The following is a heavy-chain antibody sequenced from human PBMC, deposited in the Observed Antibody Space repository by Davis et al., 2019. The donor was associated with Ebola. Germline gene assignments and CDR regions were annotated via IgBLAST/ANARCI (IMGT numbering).Heavy chain of an antibody. Sequence: ASVKVSCKASGYTFTRYTVSWVRQAPGQGLEWMGWISAYNGNTNYAQKVQGRVTMTTDTSTSTAYMELRSLRSDDTAVYYCARERNWNGVGFDPWGQGTLVTVSS. J-gene: IGHJ5*02. D-gene: IGHD1-20*01. V-gene: IGHV1-18*01. CDR1: GYTFTRYT. CDR2: ISAYNGNT. CDR3: ARERNWNGVGFDP.